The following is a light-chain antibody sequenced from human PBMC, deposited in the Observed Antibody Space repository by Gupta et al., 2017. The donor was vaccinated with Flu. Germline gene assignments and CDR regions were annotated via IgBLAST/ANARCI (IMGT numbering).Light chain of an antibody. Sequence: NFTLTPPHSVSESPGKTVTISCTRSSGNIAGTNGQCYQQRPGSAPPPVIYEDNQRPSAVPHRCFCATDCASTSALLTVSGQQAEDAAYYYCQSYDSKNHCVFGGGTKVTVL. V-gene: IGLV6-57*03. J-gene: IGLJ3*02. CDR1: SGNIAGTN. CDR2: EDN. CDR3: QSYDSKNHCV.